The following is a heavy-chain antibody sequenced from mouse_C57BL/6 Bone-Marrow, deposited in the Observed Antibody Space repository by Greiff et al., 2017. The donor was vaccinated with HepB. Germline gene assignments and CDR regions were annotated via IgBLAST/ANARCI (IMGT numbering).Heavy chain of an antibody. Sequence: ESGPGLVKPSQSLSLTCSVTCYSITSGYYWNWIRQFPGNKLEWMGYISYDGSNNYNPSLKNRISITRDTSKNQFFLKLNSVTTEDTATYYCAREEGLTGTDFDYWGQGTTLTVSS. V-gene: IGHV3-6*01. CDR3: AREEGLTGTDFDY. CDR2: ISYDGSN. D-gene: IGHD4-1*01. J-gene: IGHJ2*01. CDR1: CYSITSGYY.